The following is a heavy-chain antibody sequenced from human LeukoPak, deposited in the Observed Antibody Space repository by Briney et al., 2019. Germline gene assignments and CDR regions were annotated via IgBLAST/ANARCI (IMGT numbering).Heavy chain of an antibody. CDR1: GFTLSSYG. V-gene: IGHV3-23*01. CDR2: ISSGGGFT. CDR3: VKAGPNYFDC. Sequence: GGSLRLSCAASGFTLSSYGLHWVRQARGKGLEWVSGISSGGGFTYYADSVKGRFTISRDNSKNTLYLQMNSLRAEDTAVYYCVKAGPNYFDCWGQGPLVTVSS. J-gene: IGHJ4*02.